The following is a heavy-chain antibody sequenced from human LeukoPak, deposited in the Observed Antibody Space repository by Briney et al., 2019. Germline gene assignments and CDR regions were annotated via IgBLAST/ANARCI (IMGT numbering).Heavy chain of an antibody. D-gene: IGHD1-26*01. V-gene: IGHV3-33*01. CDR2: IWYDGSNK. CDR3: ASNSRYSGTYDDY. J-gene: IGHJ4*02. Sequence: GGSLRLSCAASGFTFSNYGMHWVRQAPGKGLEWVTFIWYDGSNKYYADSVKGRFTISRDNSKNTLYLQMNSLRAEDTAVYYCASNSRYSGTYDDYWGQGTLVTVSS. CDR1: GFTFSNYG.